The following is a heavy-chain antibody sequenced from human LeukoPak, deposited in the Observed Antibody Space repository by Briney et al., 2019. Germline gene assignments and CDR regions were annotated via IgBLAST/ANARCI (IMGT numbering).Heavy chain of an antibody. CDR3: AELGITMIGGV. Sequence: PGGSLRLSCAASGFTISSYEMNWVRQGPGKGLEWVSYISSRGTTRNYADSVKGRFTISRDNAKNSLYLQMNSLRAEDTAVYYCAELGITMIGGVWGKGTTVTISS. CDR2: ISSRGTTR. D-gene: IGHD3-10*02. V-gene: IGHV3-48*03. J-gene: IGHJ6*04. CDR1: GFTISSYE.